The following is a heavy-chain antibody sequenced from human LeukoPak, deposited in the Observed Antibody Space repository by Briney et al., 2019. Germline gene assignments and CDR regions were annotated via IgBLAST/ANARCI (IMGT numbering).Heavy chain of an antibody. Sequence: GASVKVSCKASGCTFTSYGISWVRQAPGQGLEWMGWISAYNGNTNYAQKLQGRVTMTTDTSTSTAYMELRSLRSDDTAVYYCAREVYGDYPNYYYYGMDVWGQGTTVTVSS. D-gene: IGHD4-17*01. CDR3: AREVYGDYPNYYYYGMDV. CDR2: ISAYNGNT. V-gene: IGHV1-18*01. J-gene: IGHJ6*02. CDR1: GCTFTSYG.